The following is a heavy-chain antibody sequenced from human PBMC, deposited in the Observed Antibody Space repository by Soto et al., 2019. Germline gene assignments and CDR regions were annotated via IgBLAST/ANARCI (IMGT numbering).Heavy chain of an antibody. CDR3: ARDHLYCSNGVCSNLYYYGMDV. J-gene: IGHJ6*02. CDR1: GYTFTGYY. Sequence: ASLKVSCKASGYTFTGYYMHWVRQAPGQGLEWMGRINPNSGDTNSAQKFQGRVTMTRDTSIRTAYMELSRLTSDDTAVYYCARDHLYCSNGVCSNLYYYGMDVWGQGTTVTVSS. V-gene: IGHV1-2*06. CDR2: INPNSGDT. D-gene: IGHD2-8*01.